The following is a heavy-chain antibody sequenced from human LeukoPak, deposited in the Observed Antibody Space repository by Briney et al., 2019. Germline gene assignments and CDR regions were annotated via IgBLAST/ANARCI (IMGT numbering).Heavy chain of an antibody. CDR3: AKNSGAGFYFYMDV. CDR2: ISGSGGST. Sequence: GGSLRLSCAASGFTFSSYAMSWVRQAPGKGLEWVSAISGSGGSTYYADSVKGRFTISRDNSKNTLYLQMNSLRAEDTALYHCAKNSGAGFYFYMDVWGKGITVTISS. J-gene: IGHJ6*03. D-gene: IGHD3-10*01. CDR1: GFTFSSYA. V-gene: IGHV3-23*01.